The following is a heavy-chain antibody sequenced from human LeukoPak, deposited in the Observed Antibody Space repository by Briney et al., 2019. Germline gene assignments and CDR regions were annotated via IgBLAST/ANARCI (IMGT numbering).Heavy chain of an antibody. Sequence: EASVKVSCKASGYTFTGYYMHWVRQAPGQGLEWMGWINPNSGGTNYAQKLQGRVTMTTDTSTSTAYMELRSLRSDDTAVYYCARAPVVVAATGGDYYYYYYMDVWGKGTTVTISS. J-gene: IGHJ6*03. D-gene: IGHD2-15*01. V-gene: IGHV1-2*02. CDR3: ARAPVVVAATGGDYYYYYYMDV. CDR1: GYTFTGYY. CDR2: INPNSGGT.